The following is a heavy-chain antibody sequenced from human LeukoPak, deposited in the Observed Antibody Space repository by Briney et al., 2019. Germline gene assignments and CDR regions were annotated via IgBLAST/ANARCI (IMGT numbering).Heavy chain of an antibody. CDR3: AKVPPSITAAGNWLGP. CDR2: INPNTGGT. J-gene: IGHJ5*02. Sequence: GASVKVSCKASGYTSTGYYIHWVRQAPGQGLEWMGRINPNTGGTDYAQKFQGTVTMTRDTSITTAYMELSRLTSDDTAIYYCAKVPPSITAAGNWLGPWGQGALVTVSS. CDR1: GYTSTGYY. D-gene: IGHD6-13*01. V-gene: IGHV1-2*06.